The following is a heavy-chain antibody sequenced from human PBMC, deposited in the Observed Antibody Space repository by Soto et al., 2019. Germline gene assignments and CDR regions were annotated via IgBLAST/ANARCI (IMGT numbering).Heavy chain of an antibody. V-gene: IGHV4-59*01. CDR1: GGSISSYY. D-gene: IGHD2-2*01. J-gene: IGHJ6*02. CDR3: ARAKQYCSSTNHYYYYGMDV. Sequence: QVQLQESGPGLVKPSETLSLTCTVSGGSISSYYWSWIRQPPGKGLEWIGYIYYSGSTNYNPSLKMRVTISVDASKNQFSLKLSSVTAADTAVYYCARAKQYCSSTNHYYYYGMDVWGQGTTVTVSS. CDR2: IYYSGST.